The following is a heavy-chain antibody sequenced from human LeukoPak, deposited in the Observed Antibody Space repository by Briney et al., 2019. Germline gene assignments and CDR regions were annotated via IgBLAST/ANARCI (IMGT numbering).Heavy chain of an antibody. D-gene: IGHD6-13*01. Sequence: SETLSLTCAVYGGSFSGYYWSWIRQPPGKGLEWIGEINHSGSTNYNPSLKSRVTISVDTSKNQFSLKLSSVTAADTAVYYYARGYSSSWYLAKLFDYWGQGTLVTVSS. CDR1: GGSFSGYY. CDR2: INHSGST. CDR3: ARGYSSSWYLAKLFDY. J-gene: IGHJ4*02. V-gene: IGHV4-34*01.